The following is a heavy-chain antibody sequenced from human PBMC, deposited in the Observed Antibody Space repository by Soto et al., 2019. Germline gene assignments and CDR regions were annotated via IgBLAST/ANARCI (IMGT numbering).Heavy chain of an antibody. V-gene: IGHV3-74*01. J-gene: IGHJ4*02. Sequence: GGSLRLSCADSGFTFRSDWMHWVRQAPGKGLVWISRVHNDGSSAAYADSVKGRFTISRDTAKNALYLQMNSLGAEDTAVYYCALGRYCRGGTCSFDYWGQGT. D-gene: IGHD2-15*01. CDR2: VHNDGSSA. CDR1: GFTFRSDW. CDR3: ALGRYCRGGTCSFDY.